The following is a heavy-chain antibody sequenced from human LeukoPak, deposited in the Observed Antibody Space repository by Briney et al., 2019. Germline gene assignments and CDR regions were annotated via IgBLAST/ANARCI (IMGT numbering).Heavy chain of an antibody. CDR3: AKDSPVATY. Sequence: PGGSLRLSCAASGFSLSSYGMTWIRQAPGKGLEWVSAISAVVTSTYYSDSVKGRFTISRDNSKNTLYLQMNSLRVDDTAVYYCAKDSPVATYWGQGTLVTVSS. D-gene: IGHD4-23*01. CDR1: GFSLSSYG. CDR2: ISAVVTST. V-gene: IGHV3-23*01. J-gene: IGHJ4*02.